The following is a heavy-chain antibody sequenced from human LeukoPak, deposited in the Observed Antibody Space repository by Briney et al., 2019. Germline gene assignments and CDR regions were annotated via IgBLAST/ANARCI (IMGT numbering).Heavy chain of an antibody. CDR3: ARDWPRIAAAGTLYWFDP. D-gene: IGHD6-13*01. CDR1: GGSISSYY. V-gene: IGHV4-4*07. CDR2: IYTSGST. J-gene: IGHJ5*02. Sequence: SETLSLTCTVSGGSISSYYWSWIRQPAGKGLEWIGRIYTSGSTNYNPSLKSRVTMSVDTSKNQFSLKLSSVTAADTAVYYCARDWPRIAAAGTLYWFDPWGQGTLVTVSS.